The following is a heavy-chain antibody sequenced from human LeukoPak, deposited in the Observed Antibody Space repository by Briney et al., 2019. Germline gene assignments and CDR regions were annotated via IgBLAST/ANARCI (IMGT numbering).Heavy chain of an antibody. Sequence: GGSLRLSCVASGFKFSDYGMHWVRQAPGKGLEWVAIIWYDGSNKYYAASVKGRFTISRDFSKNTVFLHMNSLRAEDTAMYYCARGDDSGYYDYFDYWGQGALVTVSS. V-gene: IGHV3-33*01. CDR3: ARGDDSGYYDYFDY. CDR2: IWYDGSNK. D-gene: IGHD3-22*01. J-gene: IGHJ4*02. CDR1: GFKFSDYG.